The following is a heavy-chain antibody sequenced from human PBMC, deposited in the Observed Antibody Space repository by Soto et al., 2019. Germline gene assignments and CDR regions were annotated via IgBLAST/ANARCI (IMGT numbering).Heavy chain of an antibody. CDR2: ISYDGTKT. CDR3: AKDRGPRRQCRIDPFDY. CDR1: GFTFSIYA. V-gene: IGHV3-30*18. D-gene: IGHD3-10*01. J-gene: IGHJ4*02. Sequence: QVQLVESGGGVVQPGRSLRVSCAASGFTFSIYAMHWVRQAPGTGLEWVAVISYDGTKTYYADSVKGRFTISRDNSKNTVYLQMNSLRDEDTAVYYCAKDRGPRRQCRIDPFDYWGQGTLVTVSP.